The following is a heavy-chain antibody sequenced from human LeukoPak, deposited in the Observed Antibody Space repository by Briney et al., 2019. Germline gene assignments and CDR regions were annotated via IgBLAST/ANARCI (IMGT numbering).Heavy chain of an antibody. CDR3: ARDEIVVVTATWDAFDI. Sequence: ASVTVPCKASGGTLSSYAISWVRQAPGQGLEWMGRIIPIFGIANYAQKFQGGVTITADKSTSTAYMELSSLRSEDTAVYYCARDEIVVVTATWDAFDIWGQGTMVTVCS. V-gene: IGHV1-69*04. CDR1: GGTLSSYA. D-gene: IGHD2-21*02. CDR2: IIPIFGIA. J-gene: IGHJ3*02.